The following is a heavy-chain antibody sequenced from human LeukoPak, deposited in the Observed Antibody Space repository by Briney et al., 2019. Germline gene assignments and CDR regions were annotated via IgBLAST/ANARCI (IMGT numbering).Heavy chain of an antibody. CDR3: ARHRDGDHNWFDP. CDR1: GGSISSYY. Sequence: KASETLSLTCTVSGGSISSYYWSWIRQPPGKGLEWIGYIYYSGSTNYNPSLKSRVTISVDTSKNQFSLKLSSVTAADTAVYYCARHRDGDHNWFDPWGQGTLVTVSS. V-gene: IGHV4-59*08. CDR2: IYYSGST. D-gene: IGHD4-17*01. J-gene: IGHJ5*02.